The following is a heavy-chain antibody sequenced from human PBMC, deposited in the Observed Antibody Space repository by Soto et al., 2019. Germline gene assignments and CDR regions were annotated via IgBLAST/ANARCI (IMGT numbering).Heavy chain of an antibody. V-gene: IGHV3-23*01. CDR3: AKYGSKSSPHYLDY. CDR2: IFGGGGDT. Sequence: EVQLLESGGGLVQPGGSLRLSCAVSGFTFSNYAVGWVRQAPGMGLEWVSSIFGGGGDTYYTDSVKGRFTISRDSSETTVFLQMNSLRAEDTALYYCAKYGSKSSPHYLDYWGQGTLVTVSS. J-gene: IGHJ4*02. CDR1: GFTFSNYA. D-gene: IGHD6-13*01.